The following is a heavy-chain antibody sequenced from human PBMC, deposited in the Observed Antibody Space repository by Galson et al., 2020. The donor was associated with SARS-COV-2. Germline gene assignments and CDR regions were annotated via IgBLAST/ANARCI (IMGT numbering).Heavy chain of an antibody. Sequence: GESLKISCAASGFTFSNAWMSWVRQTPGMGLEWVGRIKSETDGGTTDYAAPVKDRFTISRDDSRNTLYLQMKTEDTAVYYCTTPVGTYCGGDCRGYWGQGTLVTVSS. CDR1: GFTFSNAW. J-gene: IGHJ4*02. CDR2: IKSETDGGTT. CDR3: TTPVGTYCGGDCRGY. D-gene: IGHD2-21*01. V-gene: IGHV3-15*01.